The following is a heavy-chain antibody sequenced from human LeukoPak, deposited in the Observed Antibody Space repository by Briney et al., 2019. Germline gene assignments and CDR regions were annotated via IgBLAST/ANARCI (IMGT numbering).Heavy chain of an antibody. V-gene: IGHV1-2*02. CDR1: GYTFTGYY. D-gene: IGHD6-19*01. CDR3: ARTGYSSGWLDY. Sequence: AASVKVSCKASGYTFTGYYMHWVRQAPGQVLVWMGWINPNSGGTNYAQKFQGRVTMTRDTSISTAYMELSRLRSDDTAVYYCARTGYSSGWLDYWGQGTLVTVSS. CDR2: INPNSGGT. J-gene: IGHJ4*02.